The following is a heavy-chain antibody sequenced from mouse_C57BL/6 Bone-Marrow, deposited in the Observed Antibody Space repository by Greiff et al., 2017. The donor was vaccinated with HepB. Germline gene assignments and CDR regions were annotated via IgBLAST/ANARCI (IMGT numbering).Heavy chain of an antibody. D-gene: IGHD1-1*01. J-gene: IGHJ3*01. Sequence: VQVVESGAELARPGASVKLSCKASGYTFTSYGISWVKQRTGQGLEWIGEIYPRSGNTYYNEKFKGKATLTADKSSSTAYMELRSLTSEDSAVYFCAILYYYGSRRGSFAYWGQGTLVTVSA. CDR3: AILYYYGSRRGSFAY. CDR1: GYTFTSYG. CDR2: IYPRSGNT. V-gene: IGHV1-81*01.